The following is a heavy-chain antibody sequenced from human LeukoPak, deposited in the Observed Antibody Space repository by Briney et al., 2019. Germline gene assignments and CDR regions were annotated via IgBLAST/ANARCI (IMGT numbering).Heavy chain of an antibody. Sequence: GASVKVSCKASGYTFTGYYMHWVRQAPGQGLEWMGWINPNSGGTNYAQKFQGRVTMTRDTSISTAYMELSRLRSDDTAVYYCARDRSSVAAAGTFLNWGQGTLVTVSS. V-gene: IGHV1-2*02. D-gene: IGHD6-13*01. CDR1: GYTFTGYY. CDR2: INPNSGGT. J-gene: IGHJ4*02. CDR3: ARDRSSVAAAGTFLN.